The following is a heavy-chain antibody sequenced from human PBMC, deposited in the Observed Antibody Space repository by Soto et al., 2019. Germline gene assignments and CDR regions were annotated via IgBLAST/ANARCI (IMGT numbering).Heavy chain of an antibody. Sequence: EVQLLESGGGLVQHGGSLRLSCAASGFTFSSYAMSWVRQAPGKGLEWVSAISGSGGSTYYEDSVQGRFTISRDNSKNTLYLQMNSLRAEDTAVYYCAKAIAAGGTWDYWGQGTLVTVSS. J-gene: IGHJ4*02. D-gene: IGHD6-13*01. CDR1: GFTFSSYA. CDR2: ISGSGGST. V-gene: IGHV3-23*01. CDR3: AKAIAAGGTWDY.